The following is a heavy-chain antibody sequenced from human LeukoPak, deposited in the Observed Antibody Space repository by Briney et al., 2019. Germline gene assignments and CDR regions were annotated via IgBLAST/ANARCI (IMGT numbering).Heavy chain of an antibody. V-gene: IGHV4-59*12. CDR2: IYHSGST. D-gene: IGHD3-22*01. CDR3: ARDEGYDSSGYYYY. Sequence: SETLSLTCTVSGGSLSSYDWSWIRQPAGKGLEWIGEIYHSGSTNYNPSLKSRVTISVDKSKNQFSLKLSSVTAADTAVYYCARDEGYDSSGYYYYWGQGTLVTVSS. J-gene: IGHJ4*02. CDR1: GGSLSSYD.